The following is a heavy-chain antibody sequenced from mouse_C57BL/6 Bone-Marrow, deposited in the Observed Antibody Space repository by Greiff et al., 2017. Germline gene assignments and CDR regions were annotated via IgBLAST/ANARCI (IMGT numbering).Heavy chain of an antibody. V-gene: IGHV1-26*01. CDR3: AVYYDYNWYWYFDV. D-gene: IGHD2-4*01. CDR2: INPNNGGT. J-gene: IGHJ1*03. CDR1: GYTFTDYY. Sequence: EVQLQQSGPELVKPGASVKLSCTASGYTFTDYYMNWVKQSHGKSLEWIGDINPNNGGTSYNQKFKGKATLTVDKSSSTAYMELRSLTSEDSAVYYCAVYYDYNWYWYFDVWGTGTTVTVSS.